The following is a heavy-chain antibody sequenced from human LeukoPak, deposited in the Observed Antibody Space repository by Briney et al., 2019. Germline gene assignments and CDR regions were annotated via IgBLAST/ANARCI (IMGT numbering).Heavy chain of an antibody. V-gene: IGHV4-59*01. CDR2: IYYSGST. Sequence: PSETLSLTCTVSGGSISSYYWSWIRQPPGKGLEWIGYIYYSGSTNYNPSLKSRVTISVDTSKNQFSLKLSSVTTADTAVYYRARDRGIAAAGVLYYYYGMDVWGQGTTVTVSS. J-gene: IGHJ6*02. CDR1: GGSISSYY. D-gene: IGHD6-13*01. CDR3: ARDRGIAAAGVLYYYYGMDV.